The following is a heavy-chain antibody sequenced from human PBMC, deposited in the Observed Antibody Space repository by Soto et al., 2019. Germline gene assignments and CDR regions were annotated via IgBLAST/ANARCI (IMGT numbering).Heavy chain of an antibody. CDR3: ATLLGYCSSTSCYAPDY. CDR2: ISSSSSYI. CDR1: GFTFSSYS. D-gene: IGHD2-2*01. J-gene: IGHJ4*02. Sequence: PGGSLRLSCAASGFTFSSYSMNWVRQAPGKGLEWVSSISSSSSYIYYADSVKGRFTISRDNAKNSLYLQMNSLRAEDTAVYYCATLLGYCSSTSCYAPDYWGQGTLVTVSS. V-gene: IGHV3-21*01.